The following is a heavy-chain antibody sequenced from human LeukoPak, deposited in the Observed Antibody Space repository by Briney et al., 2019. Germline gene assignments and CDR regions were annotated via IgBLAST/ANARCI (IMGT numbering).Heavy chain of an antibody. CDR2: MNPNSGNT. Sequence: ASVKVSCKASGYTFTSYDINWVRQATGQGLEWMGWMNPNSGNTGYAQKFQGRVTITTDESTSTAYMELSSLRSEDTAVYYCARVQGGANRPYYDFWREGHWFDPWGQGTLVTVSS. CDR1: GYTFTSYD. CDR3: ARVQGGANRPYYDFWREGHWFDP. J-gene: IGHJ5*02. D-gene: IGHD3-3*01. V-gene: IGHV1-8*01.